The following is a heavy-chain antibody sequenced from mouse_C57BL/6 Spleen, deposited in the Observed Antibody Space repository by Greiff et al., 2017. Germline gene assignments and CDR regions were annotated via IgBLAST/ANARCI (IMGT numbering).Heavy chain of an antibody. V-gene: IGHV1-64*01. D-gene: IGHD2-2*01. CDR3: ARGFYYGYDSYAMDY. Sequence: QVQLQQPGAELVKPGASMKLSCKASGYTFTSYWMHWVKQRPGQGLEWIGMIHPNSGSTNYNEKFKSKATLTVDKSSSTAYMQLSSLTSEDSAVYYCARGFYYGYDSYAMDYWGQGTSVTVSS. CDR1: GYTFTSYW. CDR2: IHPNSGST. J-gene: IGHJ4*01.